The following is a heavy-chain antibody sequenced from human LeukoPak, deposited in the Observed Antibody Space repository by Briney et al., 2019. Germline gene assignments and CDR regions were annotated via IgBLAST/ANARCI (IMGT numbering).Heavy chain of an antibody. J-gene: IGHJ3*02. CDR2: IGGSSSSI. CDR3: ARELEEAFDI. Sequence: GGSLRLSCAASGFTFSTYSMNWVRQAPGKGLEWVSSIGGSSSSIYYADSAKGRFTISRDNAKNPLYLQMNSLRAEDSAVYYCARELEEAFDIWGQGTMVTVSS. V-gene: IGHV3-21*01. D-gene: IGHD3-3*01. CDR1: GFTFSTYS.